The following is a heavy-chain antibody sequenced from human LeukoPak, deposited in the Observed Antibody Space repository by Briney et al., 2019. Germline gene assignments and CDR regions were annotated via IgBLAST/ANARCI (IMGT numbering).Heavy chain of an antibody. CDR1: GGSISSYY. CDR3: ARDTSVAAAGTRGFDP. V-gene: IGHV4-59*12. CDR2: IYYSGST. J-gene: IGHJ5*02. Sequence: SETLSLTCTVSGGSISSYYWSWIRQPPGKGLEWIGYIYYSGSTNYNPSLKSRVTISVDTSKNQFSLKLSSVTAADTAVYYCARDTSVAAAGTRGFDPWGQGTLVTVSS. D-gene: IGHD6-13*01.